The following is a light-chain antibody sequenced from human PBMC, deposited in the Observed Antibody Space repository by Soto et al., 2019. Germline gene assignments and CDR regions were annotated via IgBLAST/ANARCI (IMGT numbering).Light chain of an antibody. CDR2: EVN. CDR1: SSDVGAYNY. J-gene: IGLJ1*01. Sequence: QSALTQPPSASGSPGQSVTISCTGTSSDVGAYNYVSWYQHHPGKAPKLMVYEVNKRPSGVPDRFSGSKSSNTASLTVSGLQAEDEADYYCTSHAGTINFRYIFGTGTKVTVL. V-gene: IGLV2-8*01. CDR3: TSHAGTINFRYI.